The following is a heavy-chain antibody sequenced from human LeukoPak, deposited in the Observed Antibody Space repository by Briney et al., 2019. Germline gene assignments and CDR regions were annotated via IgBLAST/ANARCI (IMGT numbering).Heavy chain of an antibody. D-gene: IGHD1-14*01. Sequence: EASVKVSCKASGYTFTSYGISWVRQAPGQGLEWMGWISGYDANTKYAQTVQDRVTLTTDTSTSTAYMEVTSLRPDDTAVYYCARGPHTITSRVDYWGQGTLVTVSS. CDR2: ISGYDANT. CDR1: GYTFTSYG. V-gene: IGHV1-18*01. J-gene: IGHJ4*02. CDR3: ARGPHTITSRVDY.